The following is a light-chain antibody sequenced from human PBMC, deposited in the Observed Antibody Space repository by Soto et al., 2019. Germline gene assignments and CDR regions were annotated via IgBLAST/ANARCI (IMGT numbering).Light chain of an antibody. V-gene: IGKV3-20*01. J-gene: IGKJ2*01. CDR2: GAS. CDR1: QTITNNY. CDR3: QQYAGSPRT. Sequence: EIVLTQSPGTLSLSPGERATLSCRARQTITNNYLAWYQQKPDQAPRLLFYGASSRATCIPDRFSVSGSGTDFTLTISRLESEDFAVYYCQQYAGSPRTLGQGTKLEI.